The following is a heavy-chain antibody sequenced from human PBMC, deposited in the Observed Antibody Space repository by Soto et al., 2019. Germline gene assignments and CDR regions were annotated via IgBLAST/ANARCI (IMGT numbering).Heavy chain of an antibody. Sequence: SETVSLTCTVSGGSISSSSYYWGWIRQPPGKGLEWIGSIYYSGSTYYNPSLKSRVTISVDTSKNQFSLKLSSVTAADTAVYYCARLALHFDYWGQGTLVTVSS. V-gene: IGHV4-39*01. CDR3: ARLALHFDY. CDR2: IYYSGST. CDR1: GGSISSSSYY. J-gene: IGHJ4*02.